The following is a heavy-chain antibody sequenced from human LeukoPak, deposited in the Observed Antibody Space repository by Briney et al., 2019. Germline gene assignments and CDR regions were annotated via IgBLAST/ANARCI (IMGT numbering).Heavy chain of an antibody. CDR1: GFTFSSYW. J-gene: IGHJ4*02. CDR2: INSDGSST. V-gene: IGHV3-74*01. Sequence: GGSLRLSCAASGFTFSSYWMHWVRQAPGKGLVWVSRINSDGSSTSYADSVKGRFTISRDNAKNALYLQMNSLRAEDTAVYYCARDLADYGGNSMELDYWGQGTLVTVSS. D-gene: IGHD4-23*01. CDR3: ARDLADYGGNSMELDY.